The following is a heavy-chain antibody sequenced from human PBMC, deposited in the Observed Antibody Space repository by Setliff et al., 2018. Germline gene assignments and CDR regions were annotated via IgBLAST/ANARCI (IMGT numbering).Heavy chain of an antibody. J-gene: IGHJ4*02. D-gene: IGHD3-16*01. CDR2: ISRGGNTI. V-gene: IGHV3-11*04. CDR3: ARDFGSHFFDY. Sequence: LSCAASGFTFSDYYMNWIRQAPGKGLEWVSYISRGGNTIYYADSVKGRFTISRDNAKNSLYLQMNSLRAEDTAVYYCARDFGSHFFDYWGQGTPVTVSS. CDR1: GFTFSDYY.